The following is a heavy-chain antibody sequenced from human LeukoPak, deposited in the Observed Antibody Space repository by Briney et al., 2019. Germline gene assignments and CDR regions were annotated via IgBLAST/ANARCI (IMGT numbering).Heavy chain of an antibody. CDR1: GGTFSNYV. J-gene: IGHJ5*02. V-gene: IGHV1-69*06. D-gene: IGHD2-2*01. Sequence: ASVKVSCKASGGTFSNYVISWVRQAPGQGLEWMGGIIPIFGTTNYAQKFQGRVTINADKSTSTVYIELSSLRSEDTAVYYCARGGSTLGPWGQGTLVTVSS. CDR2: IIPIFGTT. CDR3: ARGGSTLGP.